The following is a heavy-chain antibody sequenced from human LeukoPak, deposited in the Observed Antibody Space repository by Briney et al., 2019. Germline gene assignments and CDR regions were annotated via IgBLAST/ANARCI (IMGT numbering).Heavy chain of an antibody. V-gene: IGHV3-53*01. Sequence: GGSLRLSCAASGFTVSSNYMSWVRQAPGKGLEWVSVIYSGGSTYYADSVKGRFTISRDNSKNTLYLQMNSLRAEDTAVYYCAKSTGYSYGYGGNDAFDIWGQGTMVTVSS. J-gene: IGHJ3*02. CDR2: IYSGGST. CDR1: GFTVSSNY. CDR3: AKSTGYSYGYGGNDAFDI. D-gene: IGHD5-18*01.